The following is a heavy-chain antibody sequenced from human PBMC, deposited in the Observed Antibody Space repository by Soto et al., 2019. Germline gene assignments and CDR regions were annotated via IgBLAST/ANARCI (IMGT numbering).Heavy chain of an antibody. CDR3: ARLDIVVVVAATTRAGTGGMDV. D-gene: IGHD2-15*01. CDR2: IYYSGST. J-gene: IGHJ6*02. V-gene: IGHV4-59*01. Sequence: SETLSLTCTVSGGSIGSYYWSWIRQPPGKGLEWIGYIYYSGSTNYNPSLKSRVTISVDTSKNQFSLKLSSVTAADTAVYYCARLDIVVVVAATTRAGTGGMDVWGQGTTVTVSS. CDR1: GGSIGSYY.